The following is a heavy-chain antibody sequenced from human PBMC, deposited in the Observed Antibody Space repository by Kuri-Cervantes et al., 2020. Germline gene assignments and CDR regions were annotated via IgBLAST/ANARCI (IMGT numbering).Heavy chain of an antibody. CDR2: ISDSGDRT. J-gene: IGHJ4*02. CDR1: GFTFRNYA. D-gene: IGHD2-15*01. Sequence: GESLKISCAASGFTFRNYAMTWVRQAPGKGLEWVSSISDSGDRTYYADSMKGRFTISRDNSKNTLYLQMNSLRAEDMAIYYCANTIAGSKYWGQGTLVTVSS. V-gene: IGHV3-23*01. CDR3: ANTIAGSKY.